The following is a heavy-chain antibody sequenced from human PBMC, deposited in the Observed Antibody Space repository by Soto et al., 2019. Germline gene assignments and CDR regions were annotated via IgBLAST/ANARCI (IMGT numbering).Heavy chain of an antibody. J-gene: IGHJ6*03. D-gene: IGHD4-17*01. CDR2: ISWNSGSI. Sequence: GGSLRLSCAASGFTFDDYAMHWVRQAPGKGLEWVSGISWNSGSIGYADSVKGRFTISRDNAKNSLYLQMNSLRAEDTALYYCAKDAVLDYGDHPNSFYYMDVWGKGTTVTVSS. CDR3: AKDAVLDYGDHPNSFYYMDV. CDR1: GFTFDDYA. V-gene: IGHV3-9*01.